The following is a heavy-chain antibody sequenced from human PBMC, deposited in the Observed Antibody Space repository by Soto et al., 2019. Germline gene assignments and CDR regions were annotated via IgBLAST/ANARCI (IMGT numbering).Heavy chain of an antibody. CDR1: GGTFSRHA. Sequence: QVQLVQSGAEARKPGSSVKVSCKASGGTFSRHAISWVRQAPGQGLEWMGGIIPIFGTANHAQKFQGSVTIIADESTSTGYMEVRSLRSEDTAMYYCARGGGYGSNDDYYAYSGQGTLVIVSS. V-gene: IGHV1-69*01. D-gene: IGHD3-22*01. J-gene: IGHJ4*02. CDR2: IIPIFGTA. CDR3: ARGGGYGSNDDYYAY.